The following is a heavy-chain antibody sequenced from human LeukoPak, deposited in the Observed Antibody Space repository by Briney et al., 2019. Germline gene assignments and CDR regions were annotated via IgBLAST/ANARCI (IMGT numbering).Heavy chain of an antibody. D-gene: IGHD6-19*01. CDR2: ISGGGGTT. V-gene: IGHV3-23*01. J-gene: IGHJ5*02. CDR3: ANFERTVAGPYNWFDP. Sequence: GGSLRLSCAASGLTFSTYAMSWVRQAPGKGLESVSAISGGGGTTYYADSVKGRFTITRDNSKNTLYLQINTLRAEDTAVYYCANFERTVAGPYNWFDPWGQGTQVTVSS. CDR1: GLTFSTYA.